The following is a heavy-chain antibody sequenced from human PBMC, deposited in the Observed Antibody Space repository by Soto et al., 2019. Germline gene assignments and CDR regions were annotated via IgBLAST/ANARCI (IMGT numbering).Heavy chain of an antibody. Sequence: GGSLRLSCAASGFTFSSYNMNWVRQAPGKGLEWVSSISRDSTYMYYADSVRGRFTISRDNPKKSVFLQMDSLSGDDTAVYYCARDPYXXWSGPDYWGQGIVVTVSS. CDR1: GFTFSSYN. V-gene: IGHV3-21*01. D-gene: IGHD3-3*01. J-gene: IGHJ4*02. CDR3: ARDPYXXWSGPDY. CDR2: ISRDSTYM.